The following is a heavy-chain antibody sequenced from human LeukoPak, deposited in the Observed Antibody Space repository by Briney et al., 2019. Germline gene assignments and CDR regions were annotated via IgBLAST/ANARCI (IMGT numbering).Heavy chain of an antibody. CDR1: GFTFSSYA. D-gene: IGHD6-13*01. V-gene: IGHV3-30*02. J-gene: IGHJ5*02. CDR2: IRYDGSNK. Sequence: GGPLRLSCAASGFTFSSYAMSWVRQAPGKGLEWVAFIRYDGSNKYYTDSVKGRFTISRDNSKNTLYLQMNSLRAEDTAVYYCAKDMRFDSSSWGFDPWGQGTLVTVSS. CDR3: AKDMRFDSSSWGFDP.